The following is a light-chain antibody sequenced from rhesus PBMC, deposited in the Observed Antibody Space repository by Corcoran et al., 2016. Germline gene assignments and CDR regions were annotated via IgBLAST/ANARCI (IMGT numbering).Light chain of an antibody. J-gene: IGKJ3*01. CDR2: KGS. Sequence: DIQMTQSPSSLSASVGDTVTITCRAIQSISSWLDWYQKKPGKAPKCLVYKGSSLQSGVPSRFSGSGSGTDFTLTISSLQPEDFATYYCLKYITSPFTFGPGTKLDIK. CDR3: LKYITSPFT. V-gene: IGKV1-22*01. CDR1: QSISSW.